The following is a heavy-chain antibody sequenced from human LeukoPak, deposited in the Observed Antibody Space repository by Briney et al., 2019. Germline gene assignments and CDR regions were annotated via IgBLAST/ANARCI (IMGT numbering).Heavy chain of an antibody. J-gene: IGHJ1*01. Sequence: SETLSLTCTVSGGSISSYYWSWIRQPPGKGLEWIGYIYYSGSTNYNPSLKSRVTISVDTSKNQFSLKLSSVTAADTAVYYYARVAAAGTLQHWGQGTLVTVSS. CDR2: IYYSGST. V-gene: IGHV4-59*01. CDR1: GGSISSYY. CDR3: ARVAAAGTLQH. D-gene: IGHD6-13*01.